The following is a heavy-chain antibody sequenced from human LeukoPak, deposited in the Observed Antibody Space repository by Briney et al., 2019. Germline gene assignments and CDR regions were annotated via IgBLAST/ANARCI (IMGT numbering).Heavy chain of an antibody. J-gene: IGHJ6*03. V-gene: IGHV1-8*03. CDR2: MNPNSGNT. D-gene: IGHD6-6*01. CDR1: GYTFTIYN. CDR3: ARADGSSSIADHHIDV. Sequence: ASVKVSCKASGYTFTIYNINWVRQATGQGLEWMGWMNPNSGNTGYAQKFQGRVTITRNTTISTTYMELSSLRSEDTAVYYCARADGSSSIADHHIDVWAKGPPVIVSS.